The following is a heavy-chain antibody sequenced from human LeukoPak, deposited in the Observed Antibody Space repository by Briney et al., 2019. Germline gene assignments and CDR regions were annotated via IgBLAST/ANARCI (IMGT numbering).Heavy chain of an antibody. D-gene: IGHD3-3*01. CDR1: GYTFTSYD. CDR3: ARGSRLTYYDFWSGYYPFDY. J-gene: IGHJ4*02. V-gene: IGHV1-8*01. CDR2: MNPNSGNT. Sequence: ASVKVSCKASGYTFTSYDINWVRQATGQGLEWMGWMNPNSGNTGYAQKFQGRVTMTRNTSISTAYMELSSLRSEDTAVYYRARGSRLTYYDFWSGYYPFDYWGQGTLVTVSS.